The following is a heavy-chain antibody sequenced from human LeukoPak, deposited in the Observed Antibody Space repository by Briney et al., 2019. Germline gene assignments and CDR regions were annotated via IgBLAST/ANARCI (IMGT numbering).Heavy chain of an antibody. D-gene: IGHD6-19*01. J-gene: IGHJ4*02. CDR3: ARGRYSSGWYAIDY. Sequence: ASVKVSCKASVYTFTNYAMHWVRPAPGQRLAGMGWINAGNGNTKYSQKFQGRVTITRDTSASTAYMELSSLRSADTAVYFCARGRYSSGWYAIDYWGQGTLVTVSS. CDR2: INAGNGNT. CDR1: VYTFTNYA. V-gene: IGHV1-3*01.